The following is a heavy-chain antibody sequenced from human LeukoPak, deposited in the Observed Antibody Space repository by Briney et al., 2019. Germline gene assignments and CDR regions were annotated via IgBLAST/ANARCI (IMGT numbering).Heavy chain of an antibody. Sequence: SETLSLTCTVSGGSISSSSYYWGWIRQPPGKGLEWIGSIYYSGSTYYNPSLKSRVTISVDTSKNQFSLKLSPVTAADTAVYYCARISLQGWFGEFFDDYWGQGTLVTVSS. CDR1: GGSISSSSYY. D-gene: IGHD3-10*01. J-gene: IGHJ4*02. CDR3: ARISLQGWFGEFFDDY. V-gene: IGHV4-39*01. CDR2: IYYSGST.